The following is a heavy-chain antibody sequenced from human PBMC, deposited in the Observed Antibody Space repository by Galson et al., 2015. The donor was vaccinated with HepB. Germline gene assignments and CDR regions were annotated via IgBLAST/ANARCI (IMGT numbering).Heavy chain of an antibody. CDR3: ARDQLRRIAAAGRAFDY. Sequence: SVKVSCKASGYTFTSYGISWVRQAPGQGLEWMGWISAYNGNTNYAQKLQGRVTMTTGTSTSTAYMELRSLRSDDTAVYYCARDQLRRIAAAGRAFDYWGQGTLVTVSS. CDR2: ISAYNGNT. CDR1: GYTFTSYG. D-gene: IGHD6-13*01. V-gene: IGHV1-18*04. J-gene: IGHJ4*02.